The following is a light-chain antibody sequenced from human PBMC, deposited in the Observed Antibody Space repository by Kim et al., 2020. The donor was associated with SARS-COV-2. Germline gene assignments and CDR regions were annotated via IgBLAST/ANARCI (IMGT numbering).Light chain of an antibody. J-gene: IGKJ4*01. Sequence: SASGGDRVTIPCRASKSISSYLNWDQQKPGKAPKLLIYAASRLQSGVPSRFSGSGSGTDFTLTISRLQPEDFAIYYCQQSYSTLLTFGGGTKVEI. CDR2: AAS. V-gene: IGKV1-39*01. CDR3: QQSYSTLLT. CDR1: KSISSY.